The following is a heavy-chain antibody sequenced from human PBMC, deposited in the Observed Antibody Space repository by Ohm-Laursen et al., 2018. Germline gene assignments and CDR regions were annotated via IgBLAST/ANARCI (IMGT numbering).Heavy chain of an antibody. CDR1: GFTFSNYG. V-gene: IGHV3-23*01. CDR3: AKRLTWTTFGGAFDI. Sequence: SLRLSCSASGFTFSNYGMSWVRQAPGKGLEWVLAITSGGTTYYADSVKGRFTISRDNSKNTLYLQMNSLRAEDTAVYYCAKRLTWTTFGGAFDIWGQGTMVTVSS. D-gene: IGHD3-16*01. CDR2: ITSGGTT. J-gene: IGHJ3*02.